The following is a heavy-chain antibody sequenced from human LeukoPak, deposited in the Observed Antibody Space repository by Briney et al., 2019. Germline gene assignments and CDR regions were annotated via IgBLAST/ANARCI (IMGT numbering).Heavy chain of an antibody. D-gene: IGHD6-13*01. V-gene: IGHV4-59*01. CDR3: ARDGAAGSLDY. CDR2: IYYSGST. Sequence: SEPLSLTCTVSGGSISSYYWSWIRQPPGKGLEWIWYIYYSGSTNYNPSLKSRVTISVDTSKDQFSLKLSSVTAADTAVYYCARDGAAGSLDYWGQGTLVTVSS. CDR1: GGSISSYY. J-gene: IGHJ4*02.